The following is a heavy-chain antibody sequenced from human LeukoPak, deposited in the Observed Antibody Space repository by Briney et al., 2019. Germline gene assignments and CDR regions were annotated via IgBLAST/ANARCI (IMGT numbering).Heavy chain of an antibody. CDR3: AKDDGYYDFWSGYSPCYFDY. CDR2: ISGSGGST. Sequence: PGGSLRLSCAASGFTFSSYAMSWVRQAPGKGLEWVSAISGSGGSTYYADSVKGRFTISRDNSKNTLYLQMNSLRAEDTAVYYCAKDDGYYDFWSGYSPCYFDYWGQGTLGTVSS. V-gene: IGHV3-23*01. J-gene: IGHJ4*02. D-gene: IGHD3-3*01. CDR1: GFTFSSYA.